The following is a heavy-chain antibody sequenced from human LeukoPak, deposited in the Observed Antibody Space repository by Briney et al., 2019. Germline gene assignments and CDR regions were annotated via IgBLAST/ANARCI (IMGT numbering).Heavy chain of an antibody. CDR3: ARDPGIAAAGTVGYFDS. CDR1: GFTFSSYW. V-gene: IGHV3-7*01. J-gene: IGHJ4*02. Sequence: PGGSLRLSCAASGFTFSSYWMNWVRQAPGKGLEWVANIKQDGSETYYVDSVKGRFTISRDNAKNSLYLQMNSLRAEDTAVYYCARDPGIAAAGTVGYFDSWGQGILVTVSS. D-gene: IGHD6-13*01. CDR2: IKQDGSET.